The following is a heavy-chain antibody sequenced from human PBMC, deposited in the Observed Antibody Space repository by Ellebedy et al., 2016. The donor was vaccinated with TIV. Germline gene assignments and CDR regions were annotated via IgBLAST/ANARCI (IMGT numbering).Heavy chain of an antibody. D-gene: IGHD4-17*01. CDR1: GGTFSSYA. J-gene: IGHJ4*02. Sequence: ASVKVSCKASGGTFSSYAISWVRQAPGQGLEWMGRIIPILGIANYAQKLQGRVTMTRDRSTSTFYMELSSLRSADTAVYYCARGYGDIDYWGQGTLVTVSS. V-gene: IGHV1-69*04. CDR3: ARGYGDIDY. CDR2: IIPILGIA.